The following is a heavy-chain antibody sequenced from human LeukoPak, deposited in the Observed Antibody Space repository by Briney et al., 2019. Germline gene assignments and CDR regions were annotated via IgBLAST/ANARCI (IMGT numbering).Heavy chain of an antibody. CDR2: ISGSGGST. CDR3: ARDQIVVETNAFDI. D-gene: IGHD3-22*01. J-gene: IGHJ3*02. CDR1: EFTFSSYA. V-gene: IGHV3-23*01. Sequence: GGSLRLSCAASEFTFSSYAMSWVRQAPGKGLEWVSAISGSGGSTYYADSVKGRFTISRDNAKNSLYLQMNSLRVEDTAVYYCARDQIVVETNAFDIWGQGTMVTVPS.